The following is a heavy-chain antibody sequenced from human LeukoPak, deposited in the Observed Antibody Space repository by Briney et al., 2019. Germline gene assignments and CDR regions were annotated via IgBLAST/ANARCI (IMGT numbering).Heavy chain of an antibody. V-gene: IGHV3-66*01. CDR2: IYSGGST. Sequence: GGSLRLSCAASGFTFSSNYMSWVRQAPGKGLEWVSVIYSGGSTYYADSVKDRFTISRDNSKNTLYLQMNSLRPDDTAVYYCAKVAEGVAGIWGQGTLVTVS. CDR3: AKVAEGVAGI. D-gene: IGHD6-19*01. CDR1: GFTFSSNY. J-gene: IGHJ1*01.